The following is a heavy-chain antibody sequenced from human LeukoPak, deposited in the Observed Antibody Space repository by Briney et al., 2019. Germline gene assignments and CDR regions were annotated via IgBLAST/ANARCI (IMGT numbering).Heavy chain of an antibody. CDR3: ARDSDTPYYYYYYGMDV. D-gene: IGHD5-18*01. CDR2: ISSSGSTI. V-gene: IGHV3-11*01. J-gene: IGHJ6*02. Sequence: PGGSLRLSCAASGFTFSDYYMSWIRQAPGKGLEWVSYISSSGSTIYYADSVKGRFTISRDNAKNSLYLQMNSLRAEDTAVYHCARDSDTPYYYYYYGMDVWGQGTTVTVSS. CDR1: GFTFSDYY.